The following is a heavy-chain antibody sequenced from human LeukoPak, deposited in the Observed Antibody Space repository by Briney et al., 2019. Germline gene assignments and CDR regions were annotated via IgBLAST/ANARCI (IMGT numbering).Heavy chain of an antibody. J-gene: IGHJ4*02. CDR2: ISNFGDII. V-gene: IGHV3-48*03. Sequence: HPGGSLRLSCAASGFTFSNYEMNWVRQAPGKGLEWISHISNFGDIIHYADSVEGRFTISRDNAKNSLYLQMNSLRAEDTAVYYCASPRFLEWLTPAHYFDYWGQGTLVTVSS. CDR1: GFTFSNYE. D-gene: IGHD3-3*01. CDR3: ASPRFLEWLTPAHYFDY.